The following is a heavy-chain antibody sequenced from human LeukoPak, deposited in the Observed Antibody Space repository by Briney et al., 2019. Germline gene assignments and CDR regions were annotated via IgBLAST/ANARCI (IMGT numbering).Heavy chain of an antibody. CDR3: ARDSETTVTPDAFDI. CDR2: IYYSGST. J-gene: IGHJ3*02. D-gene: IGHD4-17*01. V-gene: IGHV4-39*07. Sequence: SETLSLTCTVTGGSISSSSYYWDWIREPPGKGLEWIGRIYYSGSTYYNPSLKSRVTISVDTSKNQFSLKLSSVTAADTAVYYCARDSETTVTPDAFDIWGQGTMVTVSS. CDR1: GGSISSSSYY.